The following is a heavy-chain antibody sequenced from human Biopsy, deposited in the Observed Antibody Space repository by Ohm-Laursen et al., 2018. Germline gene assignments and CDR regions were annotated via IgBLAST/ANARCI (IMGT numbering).Heavy chain of an antibody. CDR2: ITDSGSHM. CDR3: ARSPGRDRMDV. D-gene: IGHD1-14*01. Sequence: SLRLSCTASGFTFKNYNMNWVRQAPGKGLEWVSSITDSGSHMYYADSVKGRLTISRDNAKNSLYLQMDRLRAEDTAVYHCARSPGRDRMDVWGQGTTVIVSS. J-gene: IGHJ6*02. CDR1: GFTFKNYN. V-gene: IGHV3-21*01.